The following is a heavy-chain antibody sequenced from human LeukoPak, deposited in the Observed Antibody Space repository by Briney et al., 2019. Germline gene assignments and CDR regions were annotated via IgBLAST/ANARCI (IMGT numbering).Heavy chain of an antibody. CDR3: ARELTYCSSTSCYLSGLGY. Sequence: GGSLRLSCAASGFIVSGDFMSWVRQAPGKGLEWVSVIYSDGSTYYADSVKGRFTISRDNAKNTLYLQMNSLRAEDTAVYYCARELTYCSSTSCYLSGLGYWGQGTLVTVSS. D-gene: IGHD2-2*01. V-gene: IGHV3-66*01. CDR1: GFIVSGDF. J-gene: IGHJ4*02. CDR2: IYSDGST.